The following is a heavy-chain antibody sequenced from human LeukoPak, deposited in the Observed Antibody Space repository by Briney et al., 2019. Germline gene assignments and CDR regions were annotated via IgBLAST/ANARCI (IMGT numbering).Heavy chain of an antibody. CDR3: AKDLLTSYFDC. J-gene: IGHJ4*02. CDR2: ISASGGST. CDR1: GFTVSDKY. V-gene: IGHV3-23*01. Sequence: GGSLRLSCAASGFTVSDKYMSWVRQAPGKGLEWVSVISASGGSTYYADSVKGRFTISRDNSKNTLYLQMNSLRAEDTAVYYCAKDLLTSYFDCWGQGTLVTVSS.